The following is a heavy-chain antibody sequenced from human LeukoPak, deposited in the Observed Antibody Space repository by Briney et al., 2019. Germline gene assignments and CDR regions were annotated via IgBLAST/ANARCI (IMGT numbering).Heavy chain of an antibody. CDR2: ITGTGGST. D-gene: IGHD6-19*01. CDR3: AKVRDTRDWYKDAFDI. V-gene: IGHV3-23*01. J-gene: IGHJ3*02. Sequence: QSGGSLRLSCAASGSTFTSYAMSWVRQAPGKGLEWVSAITGTGGSTYYAASVKGRFTVSRDNSKNTLYLQMSSLRAEDTAMYYCAKVRDTRDWYKDAFDIWGQGTRVTVSS. CDR1: GSTFTSYA.